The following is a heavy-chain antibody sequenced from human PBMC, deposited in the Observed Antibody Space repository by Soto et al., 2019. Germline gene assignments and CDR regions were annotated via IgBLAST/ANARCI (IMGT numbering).Heavy chain of an antibody. CDR3: ARDLGTGTDF. Sequence: QVQLQESGPGLVKPSGTLSLTCAVSGDSISSSNWWSCVRQAPGKGLEWIGEIYHSGATTYNPSLRSRATISVDPSKNHVSLKLTSVTAADPAVYFCARDLGTGTDFWGRGTLVAVAS. D-gene: IGHD1-1*01. J-gene: IGHJ4*02. V-gene: IGHV4-4*02. CDR1: GDSISSSNW. CDR2: IYHSGAT.